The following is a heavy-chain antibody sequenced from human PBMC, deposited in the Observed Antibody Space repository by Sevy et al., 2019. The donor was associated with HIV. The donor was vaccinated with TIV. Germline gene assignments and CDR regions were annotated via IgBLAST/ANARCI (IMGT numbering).Heavy chain of an antibody. CDR3: TCGYGRFDY. D-gene: IGHD5-18*01. CDR1: GFTFSGSA. CDR2: IRSKPNNYAT. Sequence: GGSLRLSCAASGFTFSGSAFHWVRQTSGKGLECLGRIRSKPNNYATAYSPSLKGRFAITRDDSKNMTYLQLNSLKTEDTAVYYCTCGYGRFDYWGQGTLVTVSS. J-gene: IGHJ4*02. V-gene: IGHV3-73*01.